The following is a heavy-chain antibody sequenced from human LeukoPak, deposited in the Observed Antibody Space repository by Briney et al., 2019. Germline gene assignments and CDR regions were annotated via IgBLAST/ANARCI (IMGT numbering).Heavy chain of an antibody. CDR1: GFTFSSYG. CDR2: IRYDGSNK. J-gene: IGHJ4*02. V-gene: IGHV3-30*02. D-gene: IGHD5-12*01. CDR3: ARLYSGYDLSYYDY. Sequence: PGGSLRLSXAASGFTFSSYGMHWVRQAPGKGLEWVAFIRYDGSNKYYADSVKGRFTISRDNSKNTLYLQMNSLRAEDTAVYYCARLYSGYDLSYYDYWGQGTLVTVSS.